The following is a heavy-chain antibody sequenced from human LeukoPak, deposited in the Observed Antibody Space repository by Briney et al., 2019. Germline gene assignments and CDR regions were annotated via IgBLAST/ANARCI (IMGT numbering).Heavy chain of an antibody. CDR2: ISGSGGST. CDR3: ARAGIAAAGPIDY. Sequence: GGSLRLSCAASGFTFSSYGMSWVRQAPGKGLEWVSAISGSGGSTYYADSVKGRFTISRDNAKNSLYLQMNSLRAEDTAVYYCARAGIAAAGPIDYWGQGTLVTVSS. J-gene: IGHJ4*02. V-gene: IGHV3-23*01. CDR1: GFTFSSYG. D-gene: IGHD6-13*01.